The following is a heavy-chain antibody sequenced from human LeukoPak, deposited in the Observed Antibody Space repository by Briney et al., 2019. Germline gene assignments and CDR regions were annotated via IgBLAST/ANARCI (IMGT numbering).Heavy chain of an antibody. CDR3: TTERGSASWYEYYFDY. J-gene: IGHJ4*02. D-gene: IGHD6-13*01. CDR1: GFTFSNAW. CDR2: MKSKTDGGAT. Sequence: PGGSLRLSCVASGFTFSNAWMSWVRQAPGKGLEWVGRMKSKTDGGATDYAAPVKGRFTISRGDSKNTLYLQMSSLKTEDTAVYYCTTERGSASWYEYYFDYWGQGTLVTVSS. V-gene: IGHV3-15*01.